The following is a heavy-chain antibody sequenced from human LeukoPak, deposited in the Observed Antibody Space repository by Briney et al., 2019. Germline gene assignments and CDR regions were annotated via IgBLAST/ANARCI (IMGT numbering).Heavy chain of an antibody. D-gene: IGHD1-26*01. CDR2: ISGSGGST. J-gene: IGHJ4*02. V-gene: IGHV3-23*01. Sequence: GGSLRLSCAVSGFAFGSEAMSWVRQSPARGLEWVSAISGSGGSTYYADSVKSRFTISRDNSKNTLYLQMNSLRAEDTAVYYCVKDRVGTWEPIDYWGQGTLVTVSS. CDR3: VKDRVGTWEPIDY. CDR1: GFAFGSEA.